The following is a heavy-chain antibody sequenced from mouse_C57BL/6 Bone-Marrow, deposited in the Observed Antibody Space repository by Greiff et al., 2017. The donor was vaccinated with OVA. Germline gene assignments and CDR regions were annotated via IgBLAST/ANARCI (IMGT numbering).Heavy chain of an antibody. J-gene: IGHJ3*01. CDR3: ARRRPGSSYGWFAY. CDR1: GYTFTSYG. Sequence: VQLQQSGAELARPGASVKLSCKASGYTFTSYGISWVKQRTGQGLEWIGEIYPRSGNTYYNEKFKGKATLTADKSSSTAYMELRSLTSEDSAVYFCARRRPGSSYGWFAYWGQGTLVTVSA. CDR2: IYPRSGNT. D-gene: IGHD1-1*01. V-gene: IGHV1-81*01.